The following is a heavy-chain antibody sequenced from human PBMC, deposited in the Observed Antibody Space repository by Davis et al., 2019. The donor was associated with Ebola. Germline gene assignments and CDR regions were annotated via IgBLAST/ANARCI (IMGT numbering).Heavy chain of an antibody. D-gene: IGHD2-2*01. CDR1: GFTFSSYG. CDR3: ARGEEQLLFLGGYYYGMDV. Sequence: GESLKISCAASGFTFSSYGMHWVRQAPDKGLEWVAVIWYDGSNKYYADSVKGRFTISRDNSKNTLYLQMNSLRAEDTAVYYCARGEEQLLFLGGYYYGMDVWGQGTTVTVSS. J-gene: IGHJ6*02. V-gene: IGHV3-33*01. CDR2: IWYDGSNK.